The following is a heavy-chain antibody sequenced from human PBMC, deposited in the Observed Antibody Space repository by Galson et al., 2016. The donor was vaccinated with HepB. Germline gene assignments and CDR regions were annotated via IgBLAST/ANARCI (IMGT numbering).Heavy chain of an antibody. CDR2: IDPSDSYT. Sequence: QSGAEVKKPGESLRISCEGSGYSFTSYWISWVRQMPGKGLEWMGRIDPSDSYTNCSPSFQGHVTISADKSISTAYLQWSSLKASDTAMYYCARHPRKGLRYLECDPWGQGTLVIVSS. CDR1: GYSFTSYW. V-gene: IGHV5-10-1*01. D-gene: IGHD3-3*01. J-gene: IGHJ5*02. CDR3: ARHPRKGLRYLECDP.